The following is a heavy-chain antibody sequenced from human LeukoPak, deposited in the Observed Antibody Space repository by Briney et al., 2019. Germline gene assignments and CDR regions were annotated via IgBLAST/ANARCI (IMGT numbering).Heavy chain of an antibody. CDR3: ARDLHGSPDW. V-gene: IGHV3-74*01. CDR2: INTDGRTP. Sequence: GGSLRLSCAASGFTFTTFWMNWVRQAPGEGLVWVSLINTDGRTPTYADSVKGRFTISRDNAKNTLYLQMNSLRAEDTAVYYCARDLHGSPDWWGQGTLVTVSS. D-gene: IGHD2-2*03. CDR1: GFTFTTFW. J-gene: IGHJ4*02.